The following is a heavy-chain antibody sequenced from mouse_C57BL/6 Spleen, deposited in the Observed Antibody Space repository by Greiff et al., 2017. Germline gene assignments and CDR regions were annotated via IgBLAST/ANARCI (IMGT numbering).Heavy chain of an antibody. V-gene: IGHV14-4*01. J-gene: IGHJ3*01. CDR2: IGPENGAT. CDR1: GFNIKDDY. D-gene: IGHD1-1*01. Sequence: EVQLQQSGAELVRPGASVKLSCTASGFNIKDDYMHWVQQRPEQGLEWVGWIGPENGATEYASTFQGQATITADTSSNTAYLQFSSLTSEDTAVYYCTYYYGSSWCAYWGQGTLVTVSA. CDR3: TYYYGSSWCAY.